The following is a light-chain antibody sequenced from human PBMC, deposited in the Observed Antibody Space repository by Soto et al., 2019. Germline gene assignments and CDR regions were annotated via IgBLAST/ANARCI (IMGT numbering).Light chain of an antibody. CDR1: QTISSY. Sequence: DIQMTQSPSSLSASVGDRVTITCRASQTISSYLNWYQQKPGEAPKLLLYAASTLQRGVPSRFSGSGSGTDFTLTISTLQLEDFATYCCQESYSTVWTFGQGTQVEVK. J-gene: IGKJ1*01. CDR3: QESYSTVWT. V-gene: IGKV1-39*01. CDR2: AAS.